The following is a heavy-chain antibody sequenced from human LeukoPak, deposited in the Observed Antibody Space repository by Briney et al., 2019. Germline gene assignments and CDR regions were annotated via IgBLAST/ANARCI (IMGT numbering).Heavy chain of an antibody. CDR3: ARDCQRGDYGSGSYTPD. CDR2: IIPIFGTA. J-gene: IGHJ4*02. Sequence: SVKVSCKASGGTFSSYAISWVRQAPGQGLEWMGGIIPIFGTANYAQKFQGRVTITADESTSTAYMELSSLRSEDTAVYYCARDCQRGDYGSGSYTPDWGQGTLVTVSS. V-gene: IGHV1-69*13. CDR1: GGTFSSYA. D-gene: IGHD3-10*01.